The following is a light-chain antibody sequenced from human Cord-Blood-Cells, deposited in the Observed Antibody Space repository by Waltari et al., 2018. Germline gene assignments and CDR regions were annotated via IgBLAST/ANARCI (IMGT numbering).Light chain of an antibody. CDR3: QQYYSTPYT. Sequence: DIQMTQSPSSLSASVGDRVTITCRASKGISNSLAWYQQKPGKAPKLQLYPASRLERGXXXXXXXXXSGTXYTLTISSLQPEDFATYYCQQYYSTPYTFGQGTKLEIK. CDR2: PAS. CDR1: KGISNS. J-gene: IGKJ2*01. V-gene: IGKV1-NL1*01.